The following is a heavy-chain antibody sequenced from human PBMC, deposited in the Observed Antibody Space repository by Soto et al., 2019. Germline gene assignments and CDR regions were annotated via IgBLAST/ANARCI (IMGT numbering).Heavy chain of an antibody. CDR3: ARETLKVKDSSGYYYPGAFDI. CDR1: GFTFDDYG. Sequence: GGSLRLSCAASGFTFDDYGMSWVRQAPGKGLEWVSGINWNGGSTGYADSVKGRFTISRDNAKNSLYLQMNSLRAEDTALYYCARETLKVKDSSGYYYPGAFDIWGQGTMVTVSS. CDR2: INWNGGST. V-gene: IGHV3-20*04. D-gene: IGHD3-22*01. J-gene: IGHJ3*02.